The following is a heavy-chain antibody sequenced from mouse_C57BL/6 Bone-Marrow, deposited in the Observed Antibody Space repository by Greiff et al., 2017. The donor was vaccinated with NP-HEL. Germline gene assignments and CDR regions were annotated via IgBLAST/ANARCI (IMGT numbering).Heavy chain of an antibody. CDR2: SRNKANDYTT. J-gene: IGHJ2*01. V-gene: IGHV7-1*01. D-gene: IGHD1-1*01. Sequence: EVKLMESGGGLVQSGRSLRLSCATSGFTFRDFYMEWVRQAPGKGLEWIAASRNKANDYTTEYSASVKGRFIVSRDTSQSILYLQMNALRAEDTAIYYCARDGSSAYWGQGTTLTVSS. CDR1: GFTFRDFY. CDR3: ARDGSSAY.